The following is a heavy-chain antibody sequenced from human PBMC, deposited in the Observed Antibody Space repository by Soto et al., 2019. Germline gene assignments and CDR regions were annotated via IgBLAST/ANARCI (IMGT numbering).Heavy chain of an antibody. J-gene: IGHJ5*02. Sequence: PGGSLRLSCEASGFTFSDFDIYWVRQAAGEGLECVSGIGTLHDTYYADSVEGRFTISRDNARGSVYLQMNSLRAGDTAVYFCARGRSKDFTSTPPPRFDTWGQGVLVTVSS. D-gene: IGHD2-15*01. CDR1: GFTFSDFD. CDR3: ARGRSKDFTSTPPPRFDT. V-gene: IGHV3-13*01. CDR2: IGTLHDT.